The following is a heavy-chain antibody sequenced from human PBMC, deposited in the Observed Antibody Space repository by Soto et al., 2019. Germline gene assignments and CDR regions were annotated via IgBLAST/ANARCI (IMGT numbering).Heavy chain of an antibody. CDR3: ARLSWNTVPA. CDR2: TFYRSKWYN. V-gene: IGHV6-1*01. CDR1: VDSVSSNSAA. J-gene: IGHJ5*02. D-gene: IGHD4-17*01. Sequence: QTLSLTCAISVDSVSSNSAAWSWIRQSPSRGLEWLGRTFYRSKWYNDYAVSVESRITISPDTSKNQFSLQLNSVTPEDTAVYYCARLSWNTVPAWGQGTLVTVSS.